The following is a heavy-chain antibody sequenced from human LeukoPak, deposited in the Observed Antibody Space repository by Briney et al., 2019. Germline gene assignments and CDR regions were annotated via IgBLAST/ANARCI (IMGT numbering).Heavy chain of an antibody. J-gene: IGHJ3*02. Sequence: PSETLSLTCTVSGGSISSGDYYWSWIRQPPGKGLEGIGYIYYSGSTYYNPSLESRVTISVDTSKNQFSLKLSSVTAADTAVYYCASRYCSSTSCYGWAGLDIWGQGTMVTVSS. V-gene: IGHV4-30-4*01. CDR3: ASRYCSSTSCYGWAGLDI. CDR1: GGSISSGDYY. CDR2: IYYSGST. D-gene: IGHD2-2*01.